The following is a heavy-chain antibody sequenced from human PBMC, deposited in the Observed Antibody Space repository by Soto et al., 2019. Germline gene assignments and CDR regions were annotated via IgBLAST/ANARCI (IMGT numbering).Heavy chain of an antibody. CDR3: AGPIAVADHGGAFDI. Sequence: ASVKVSCKASGYTFTSYGISWVRQAPGQGLEWMGITNPSGGSTSYAQKLQGRVTMTRDTSTSTVYMELSSLRSEDTAVYYCAGPIAVADHGGAFDIWGQGTMVTVSS. CDR2: TNPSGGST. J-gene: IGHJ3*02. CDR1: GYTFTSYG. V-gene: IGHV1-46*03. D-gene: IGHD6-19*01.